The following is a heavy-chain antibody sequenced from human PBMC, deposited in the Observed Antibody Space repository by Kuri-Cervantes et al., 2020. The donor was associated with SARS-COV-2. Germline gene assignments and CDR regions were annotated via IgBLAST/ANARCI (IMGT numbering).Heavy chain of an antibody. V-gene: IGHV4-59*01. CDR3: ARVSGSGSNWAWYFDL. CDR2: IYNSGST. D-gene: IGHD1-26*01. CDR1: GGTISSYY. Sequence: SEPLSLTCTASGGTISSYYWSWIRQPPGKGLEWIGYIYNSGSTNYNPSLKSRVTISVDTSKNQFSLKLSSVTAADTAVYHCARVSGSGSNWAWYFDLWGRGTLVTVSS. J-gene: IGHJ2*01.